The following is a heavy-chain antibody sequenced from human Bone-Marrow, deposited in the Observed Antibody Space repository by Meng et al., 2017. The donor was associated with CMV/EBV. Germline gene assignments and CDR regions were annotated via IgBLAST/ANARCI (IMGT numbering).Heavy chain of an antibody. Sequence: ASVKVSCTASGYTFTSYDLNWVRQATGQGLEWMGWMNPNSGNTGYAQKFQGRVTMTRNTSISTAYMELSSLRSEDTAVYYCARRLTAARPRAKVWYYGMDVWGQGTTVTVSS. J-gene: IGHJ6*02. CDR2: MNPNSGNT. CDR1: GYTFTSYD. V-gene: IGHV1-8*01. D-gene: IGHD6-6*01. CDR3: ARRLTAARPRAKVWYYGMDV.